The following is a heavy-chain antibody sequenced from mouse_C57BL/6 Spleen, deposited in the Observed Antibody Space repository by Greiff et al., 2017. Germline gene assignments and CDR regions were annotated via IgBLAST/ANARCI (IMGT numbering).Heavy chain of an antibody. V-gene: IGHV2-5*01. CDR2: IWRGGST. D-gene: IGHD1-1*01. CDR1: GFSLTSYG. J-gene: IGHJ4*01. CDR3: AKPDGSSRGAMDY. Sequence: QVQLKESGPGLVQPSQSLSITCTVSGFSLTSYGVHWVRQSPGKGLEWLGVIWRGGSTDYNAAFMSRLSITKDNSKSQVFFKLNSLQADDTAIYYCAKPDGSSRGAMDYWGQGTSVTVSS.